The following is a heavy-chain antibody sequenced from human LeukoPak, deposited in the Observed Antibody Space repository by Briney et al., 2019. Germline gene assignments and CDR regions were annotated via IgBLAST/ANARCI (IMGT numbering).Heavy chain of an antibody. Sequence: ASVKVPCRASGYPFTSYGINWVRQAPGQGLEWVGWISAYSGNTNYAQKFQDRVTMTTDTSTGTVYMDLRSLRSDDTAVYYCARLNCRMTTCQDYNFDYWGQGTLVTVSS. CDR1: GYPFTSYG. CDR2: ISAYSGNT. CDR3: ARLNCRMTTCQDYNFDY. J-gene: IGHJ4*02. V-gene: IGHV1-18*01. D-gene: IGHD4-11*01.